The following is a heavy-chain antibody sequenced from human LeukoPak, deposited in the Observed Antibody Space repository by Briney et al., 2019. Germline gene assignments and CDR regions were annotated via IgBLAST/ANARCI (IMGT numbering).Heavy chain of an antibody. V-gene: IGHV1-69*13. CDR2: IIPIFGTA. D-gene: IGHD3-9*01. CDR1: GGTFSSYA. Sequence: SVKVSCKASGGTFSSYAISWVRQAPGQGLEWMGGIIPIFGTANYAQKFQGRVTITADESTSTAYMELSSLRSEDTAVYYCANNDILTGYSSNYYYYGMDVWGQGTTVTVSS. J-gene: IGHJ6*02. CDR3: ANNDILTGYSSNYYYYGMDV.